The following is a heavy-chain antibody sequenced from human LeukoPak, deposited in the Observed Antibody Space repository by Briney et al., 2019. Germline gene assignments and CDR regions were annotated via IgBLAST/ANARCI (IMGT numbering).Heavy chain of an antibody. CDR1: GGSISTYY. J-gene: IGHJ4*02. V-gene: IGHV4-4*09. CDR2: IHHSGST. CDR3: ARTSSSGLVGGYYFDY. Sequence: SETLSLTCTVSGGSISTYYWSWIRQPPGKGLQWIGSIHHSGSTYYNPSLKSRVTISVGTSKNQFSLKLSSVTAADTAVYYCARTSSSGLVGGYYFDYWGQGTLVTVSS. D-gene: IGHD6-19*01.